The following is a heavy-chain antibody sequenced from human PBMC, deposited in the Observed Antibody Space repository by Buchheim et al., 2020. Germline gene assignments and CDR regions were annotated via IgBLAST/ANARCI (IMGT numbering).Heavy chain of an antibody. V-gene: IGHV3-23*01. CDR1: GLTFSSYA. J-gene: IGHJ6*02. CDR3: VVVPAAIGYSYYYGLDV. D-gene: IGHD2-2*01. CDR2: ISGSGSST. Sequence: EVQLLESGGGLVQPGGSLRLSCAASGLTFSSYAMSWVRQAPGKGLEWVSVISGSGSSTYYADSVKGRFTIPRDNSQNTLYLQMNSLRADDTAVYYCVVVPAAIGYSYYYGLDVWGQGTT.